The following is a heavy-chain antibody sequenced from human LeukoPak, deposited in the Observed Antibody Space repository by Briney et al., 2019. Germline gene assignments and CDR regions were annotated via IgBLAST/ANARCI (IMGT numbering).Heavy chain of an antibody. J-gene: IGHJ5*02. CDR3: ANLLGYCSGGSCYGT. D-gene: IGHD2-15*01. CDR2: ISAYNGNT. Sequence: ASAKVSCKASGYTFTSYGISWVRQAPGQGLEWMGWISAYNGNTNYAQKLQGRVTMTTDTSTSTAYMELRSLRSDDTAVYYCANLLGYCSGGSCYGTWGQGTLVTVSS. CDR1: GYTFTSYG. V-gene: IGHV1-18*01.